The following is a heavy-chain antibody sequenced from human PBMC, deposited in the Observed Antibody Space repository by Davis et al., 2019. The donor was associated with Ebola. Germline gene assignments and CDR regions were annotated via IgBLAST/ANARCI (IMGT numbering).Heavy chain of an antibody. V-gene: IGHV3-30-3*01. CDR1: GFTFSTYV. CDR3: ARERSVATSGTGYCFDY. Sequence: GESLKISCAASGFTFSTYVIHWVRQAPGKGLEWVAVISYDGTNKYYADSVKGRFTISRDNSEYTLYLQMNSLRAEDTAVYYCARERSVATSGTGYCFDYWGQGTLVTVSS. D-gene: IGHD1-1*01. J-gene: IGHJ4*02. CDR2: ISYDGTNK.